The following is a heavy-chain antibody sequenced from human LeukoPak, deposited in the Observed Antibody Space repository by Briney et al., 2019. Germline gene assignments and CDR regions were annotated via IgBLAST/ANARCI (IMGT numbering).Heavy chain of an antibody. V-gene: IGHV3-11*04. CDR3: ARTLSIDYGDYDWFDP. Sequence: GGSLRLSCAASGFTFSDYYMSWIRQAPGKGLEWVSYISSSGSIIYYADSVKGRFTVSRDNAKNSLYLQMNSLRAEDTAVYYCARTLSIDYGDYDWFDPWGQGTLVTVSS. D-gene: IGHD4-17*01. CDR1: GFTFSDYY. CDR2: ISSSGSII. J-gene: IGHJ5*02.